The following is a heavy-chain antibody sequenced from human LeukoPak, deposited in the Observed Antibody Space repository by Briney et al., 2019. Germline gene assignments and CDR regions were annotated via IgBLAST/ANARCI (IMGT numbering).Heavy chain of an antibody. Sequence: SETLSLTCTVSGGSISSSGYYWGWIRQPPGKGLEWIGSISSGGSTHYIPSLKSRVTISVDTPKNQFSLKLSSVTAADTAVYYCARRSYDGSGYYYVDYWGQGTLVTVSS. CDR2: ISSGGST. D-gene: IGHD3-22*01. CDR1: GGSISSSGYY. J-gene: IGHJ4*02. CDR3: ARRSYDGSGYYYVDY. V-gene: IGHV4-39*01.